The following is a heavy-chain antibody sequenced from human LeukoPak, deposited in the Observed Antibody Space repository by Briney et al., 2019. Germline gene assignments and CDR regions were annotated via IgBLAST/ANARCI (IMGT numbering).Heavy chain of an antibody. Sequence: SETLSLTCAVYGGSFSGYYWSWIRQPPGKGLEWIGEINHSGSTNYNPSLKSRVTISVDTSKNQFSLKLSSVTAADTAVYYCARDRYYYDSSGYSSWGQGTLVTVSS. J-gene: IGHJ4*02. CDR2: INHSGST. CDR1: GGSFSGYY. D-gene: IGHD3-22*01. V-gene: IGHV4-34*01. CDR3: ARDRYYYDSSGYSS.